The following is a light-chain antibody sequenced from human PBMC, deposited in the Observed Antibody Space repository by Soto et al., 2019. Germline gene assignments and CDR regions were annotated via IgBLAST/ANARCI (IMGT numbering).Light chain of an antibody. CDR3: CSHAGSYTYV. J-gene: IGLJ1*01. CDR1: SSDVGGYNY. CDR2: DVT. V-gene: IGLV2-11*01. Sequence: QSVLTQPRSVSGSPGQSLTISCTGTSSDVGGYNYVSWYQQYPGKVPKLMIYDVTKRPSGVPDRFSGSKSGKTASLTISGLQAEDEGDYYCCSHAGSYTYVFGTGTKVXVL.